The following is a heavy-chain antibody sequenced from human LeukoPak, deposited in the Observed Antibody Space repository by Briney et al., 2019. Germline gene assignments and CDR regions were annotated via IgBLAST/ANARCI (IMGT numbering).Heavy chain of an antibody. CDR3: ARQYCSGNTCPTYADY. J-gene: IGHJ4*02. Sequence: AESLKISCKGSGYSFASYWIGWVRQMPGKGLEWMAIIYPGDSDTRYSPSFQGQVTISADKSISTAYLQWSSLKASDSAMYYCARQYCSGNTCPTYADYWGQGTLVTVSS. CDR1: GYSFASYW. V-gene: IGHV5-51*01. D-gene: IGHD2-15*01. CDR2: IYPGDSDT.